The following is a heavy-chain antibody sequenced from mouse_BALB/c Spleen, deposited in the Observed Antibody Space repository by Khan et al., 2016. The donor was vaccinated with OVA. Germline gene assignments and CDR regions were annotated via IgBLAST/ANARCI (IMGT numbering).Heavy chain of an antibody. CDR3: TSTYVQDSSSMNY. Sequence: VKLEESGGGLVQPGGFLKLSCAVSGITFSDAWMDWVRPSPQKGLEWVAESRSKANNHATYDSESVRRRISISRADSQSIVYLQFNSLRAEDTGTYYGTSTYVQDSSSMNYWGHGTSDTVS. CDR1: GITFSDAW. D-gene: IGHD1-1*01. V-gene: IGHV6-6*01. CDR2: SRSKANNHAT. J-gene: IGHJ4*01.